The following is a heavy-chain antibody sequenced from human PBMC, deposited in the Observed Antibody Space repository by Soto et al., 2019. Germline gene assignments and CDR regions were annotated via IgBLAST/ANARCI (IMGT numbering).Heavy chain of an antibody. CDR3: ARSIAAAPNDDFEV. CDR2: IYPGDSDT. Sequence: GESLKISCQGSGYTFTNYWISWVRQMPEKGLEWMGIIYPGDSDTKYSPSFQGQVTISADKSISTAYLQWSSLKASDTAIYYCARSIAAAPNDDFEVRGQRTMVTVSS. V-gene: IGHV5-51*01. CDR1: GYTFTNYW. J-gene: IGHJ3*01. D-gene: IGHD6-6*01.